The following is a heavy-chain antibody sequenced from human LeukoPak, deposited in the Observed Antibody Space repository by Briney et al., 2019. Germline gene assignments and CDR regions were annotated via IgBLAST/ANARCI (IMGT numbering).Heavy chain of an antibody. CDR2: ISSRSTYI. CDR1: GVTFSSYS. CDR3: AKSTRAVMAMMDV. V-gene: IGHV3-21*01. Sequence: GGSLRLSCAASGVTFSSYSMNWVRQAPGKGLEWVSSISSRSTYIYYADSVKGRFTISRDNAKNSLYLQMNSLRAEDTAAYFCAKSTRAVMAMMDVWGKGTTVTVSS. J-gene: IGHJ6*04. D-gene: IGHD3-16*01.